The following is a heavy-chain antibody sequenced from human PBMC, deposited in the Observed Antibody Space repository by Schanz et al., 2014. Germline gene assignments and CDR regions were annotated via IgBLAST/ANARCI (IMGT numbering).Heavy chain of an antibody. CDR2: INPSGGST. D-gene: IGHD1-26*01. CDR3: ARDPYSASYFPSPPLYGLDV. CDR1: GYTFTGHY. V-gene: IGHV1-46*01. Sequence: QVQLVQSGAEVKKPGASVKVSCKASGYTFTGHYIQWVRQAPGQGLEWMATINPSGGSTSFAQKFQGRVTMTRATSTSTVNMELTSLRSEDTAVYYCARDPYSASYFPSPPLYGLDVWGQGTTVTVSS. J-gene: IGHJ6*02.